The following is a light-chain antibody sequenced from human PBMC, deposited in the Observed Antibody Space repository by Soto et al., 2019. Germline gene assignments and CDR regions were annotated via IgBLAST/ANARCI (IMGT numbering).Light chain of an antibody. CDR1: QSVSNF. CDR3: HQRNKWRT. CDR2: DAS. V-gene: IGKV3-11*01. J-gene: IGKJ1*01. Sequence: DIVLTQSPATLSLSPGERATLSCRASQSVSNFLAWYQQKPGQAPRLLIYDASNRATGIPARFSGSGFGTDFTLTISSLEPEDFAVYYGHQRNKWRTFGQGTKVEIK.